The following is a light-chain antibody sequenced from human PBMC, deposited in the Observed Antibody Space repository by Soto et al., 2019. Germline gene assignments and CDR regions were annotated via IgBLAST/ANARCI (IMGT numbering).Light chain of an antibody. V-gene: IGKV3-15*01. CDR3: QQYNNWPRT. CDR2: GAS. CDR1: QSVSSN. Sequence: EIVMTQSPATLSVSPGERATLSCRASQSVSSNLAWYQQRPGQAPRLLIYGASIRATGIPARLSGSGSGTEFTLTISSLQSEDCAVDYCQQYNNWPRTFGQGTKVDI. J-gene: IGKJ1*01.